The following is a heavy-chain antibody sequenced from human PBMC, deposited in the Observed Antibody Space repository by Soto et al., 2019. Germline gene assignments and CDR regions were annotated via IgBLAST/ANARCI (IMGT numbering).Heavy chain of an antibody. D-gene: IGHD6-19*01. CDR1: GFTFSSYA. V-gene: IGHV3-30-3*01. CDR3: ARDGVAVGIDY. J-gene: IGHJ4*02. Sequence: SLRLSCAASGFTFSSYAMHWVRQAPGKGLEWVAVISYDGSNKYYADSVKGRFTISRDNSKNTLYLQMNSLRAEDTAVYYCARDGVAVGIDYWGQGTLVTVSS. CDR2: ISYDGSNK.